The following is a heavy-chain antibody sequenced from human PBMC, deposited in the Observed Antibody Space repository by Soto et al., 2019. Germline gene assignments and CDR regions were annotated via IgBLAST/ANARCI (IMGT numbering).Heavy chain of an antibody. Sequence: RASVKVSCKVSGYTLTELSMHWVRQAPGKGLEWMGGFDPEDGETIYAQKFQGRVTMTEDTSTDTAYMELSSLRSEDTAVYYCATLLAVLEYYFDYWGQGTLVTVSS. V-gene: IGHV1-24*01. J-gene: IGHJ4*02. CDR3: ATLLAVLEYYFDY. D-gene: IGHD3-3*01. CDR1: GYTLTELS. CDR2: FDPEDGET.